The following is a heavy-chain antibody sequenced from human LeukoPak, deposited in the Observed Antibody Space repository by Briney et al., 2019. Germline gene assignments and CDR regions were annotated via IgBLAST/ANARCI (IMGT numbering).Heavy chain of an antibody. CDR3: ARQHCSGGDCYFFD. CDR2: IWYDGNNK. Sequence: GGSLRLSCAASGFTFSNYGMNWVRQAPGKGLEWVVLIWYDGNNKYYADSVKGRFTISRDNSKNTLYLQLNSLRAEDTAVYYCARQHCSGGDCYFFDWGQGTLVTVSS. D-gene: IGHD2-15*01. J-gene: IGHJ4*02. CDR1: GFTFSNYG. V-gene: IGHV3-33*01.